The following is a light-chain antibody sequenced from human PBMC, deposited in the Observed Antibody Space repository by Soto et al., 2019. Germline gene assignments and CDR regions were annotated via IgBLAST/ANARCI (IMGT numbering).Light chain of an antibody. CDR3: QLYGSSPPFT. V-gene: IGKV3-20*01. CDR2: GAS. Sequence: EVVLTQSPGTLSLSPGERATLSCRASQSISSNYLAWYQQKPGQAPRLLIYGASSRATGIPDRFSGSGSGTDFTLTISRLEPEDFAVYYCQLYGSSPPFTFGPGTKVDIK. J-gene: IGKJ3*01. CDR1: QSISSNY.